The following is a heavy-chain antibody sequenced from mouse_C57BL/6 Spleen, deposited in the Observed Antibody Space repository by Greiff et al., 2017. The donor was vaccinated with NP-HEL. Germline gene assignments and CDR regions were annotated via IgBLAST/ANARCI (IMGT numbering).Heavy chain of an antibody. V-gene: IGHV5-6*01. CDR3: ARHEAVSKAMDY. J-gene: IGHJ4*01. Sequence: VQLKESGGDLVKPGGSLKLSCAASGFTFSSYGMSWVRQTPDKRLEWVATISSGGSYTYYPDSVKGRFTISRDNAKNTLYLQMSSLKSEDTAMYYCARHEAVSKAMDYWGQGTSVTVSS. CDR1: GFTFSSYG. CDR2: ISSGGSYT.